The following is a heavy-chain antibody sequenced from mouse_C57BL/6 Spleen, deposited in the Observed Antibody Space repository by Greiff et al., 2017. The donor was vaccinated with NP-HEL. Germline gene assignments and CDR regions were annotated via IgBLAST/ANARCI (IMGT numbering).Heavy chain of an antibody. D-gene: IGHD2-4*01. CDR2: IYPSDSET. CDR1: GYTFTSYW. CDR3: ARGGDYEDWYFDV. J-gene: IGHJ1*03. Sequence: QVQLKQPGAELVRPGSSVKLSCKASGYTFTSYWMDWVKQRPGQGLEWIGNIYPSDSETHYNQKFKDKATLTVDKSSSTAYMQLSSLTSEDSAVYYCARGGDYEDWYFDVWGTGTTVTVSS. V-gene: IGHV1-61*01.